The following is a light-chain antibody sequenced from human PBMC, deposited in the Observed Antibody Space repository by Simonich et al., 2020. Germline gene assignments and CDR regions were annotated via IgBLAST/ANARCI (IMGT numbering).Light chain of an antibody. J-gene: IGKJ3*01. CDR1: QGIRND. CDR2: AAS. V-gene: IGKV1-6*01. Sequence: AIQMTQSPSSLSASVGDRVTITCRARQGIRNDLGWYQQKPGKAPKLLIYAASSLQSGVPSRFSGSGSGTDFTLTISSLQSEDFAVYYCQQYYSTLFTFGPGTKVDIK. CDR3: QQYYSTLFT.